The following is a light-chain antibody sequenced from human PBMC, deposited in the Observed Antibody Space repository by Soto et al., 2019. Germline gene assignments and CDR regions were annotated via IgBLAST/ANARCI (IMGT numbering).Light chain of an antibody. J-gene: IGLJ1*01. CDR1: SSDVGGYNY. Sequence: QSVLTQPPAVSGAPGQRVTISCTGTSSDVGGYNYVSWYQQHPGKAPKLMIYDVSKRPSGVPGRFSGSKSGNTASLTISGLQAEDEADYYCCSYAGYYTSHVSGPGTKVTVL. CDR3: CSYAGYYTSHV. CDR2: DVS. V-gene: IGLV2-11*01.